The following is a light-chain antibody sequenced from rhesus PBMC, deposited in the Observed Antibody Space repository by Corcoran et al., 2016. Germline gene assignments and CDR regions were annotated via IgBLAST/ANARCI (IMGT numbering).Light chain of an antibody. CDR3: LQYSSSPYS. CDR1: QSISSW. Sequence: DIQMTQSPSSLSASVGDTVTITCRASQSISSWLDWYQQKPGKALKLLIYKASILQSGVPSRFSGSGSGTDFTLTISSLQPEVFATYYYLQYSSSPYSFGQGTKVEIK. CDR2: KAS. V-gene: IGKV1-22*01. J-gene: IGKJ2*01.